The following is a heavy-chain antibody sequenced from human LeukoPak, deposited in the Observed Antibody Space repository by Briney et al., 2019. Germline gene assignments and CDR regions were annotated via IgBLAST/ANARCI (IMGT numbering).Heavy chain of an antibody. CDR3: ARVKGQWLVMDWFDP. J-gene: IGHJ5*02. CDR1: GFTLSSNY. CDR2: IYSGGST. Sequence: SGGSLRLSCAASGFTLSSNYMSWVRQAPGKGLEWVSVIYSGGSTYYADSVKGRFTISRDSSKNTLYLQMNNLRAEDTAVYYCARVKGQWLVMDWFDPWGQGTLVTVSS. V-gene: IGHV3-66*02. D-gene: IGHD6-19*01.